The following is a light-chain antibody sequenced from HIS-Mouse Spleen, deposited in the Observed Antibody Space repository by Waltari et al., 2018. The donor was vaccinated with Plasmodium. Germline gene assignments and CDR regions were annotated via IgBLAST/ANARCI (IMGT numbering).Light chain of an antibody. J-gene: IGKJ2*01. Sequence: AIQMTQSPSSLSASVGDRVTITCRASQGIRNDLGWYQQKPGKAPKLLISAASSLQSGVPSRFSGSGSGTDFTLTISSLHPEDFATYYCLQDYTYPYTFCQGTKLEIK. CDR3: LQDYTYPYT. V-gene: IGKV1-6*01. CDR2: AAS. CDR1: QGIRND.